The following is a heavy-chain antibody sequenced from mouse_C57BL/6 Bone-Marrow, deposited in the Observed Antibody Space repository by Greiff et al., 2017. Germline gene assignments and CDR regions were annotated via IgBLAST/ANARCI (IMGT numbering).Heavy chain of an antibody. J-gene: IGHJ3*01. CDR2: LDPENGDT. Sequence: EVQLQQSGAELVRPGASVKLSCTASGFNIKDDYMHWVKQRPEQGLEWIGWLDPENGDTEYASKFQGKATITADTSSNTAYRQLSSLTSEDTAVYYKTRDDGYPWFAYWGQETLVSGSA. CDR3: TRDDGYPWFAY. V-gene: IGHV14-4*01. D-gene: IGHD2-3*01. CDR1: GFNIKDDY.